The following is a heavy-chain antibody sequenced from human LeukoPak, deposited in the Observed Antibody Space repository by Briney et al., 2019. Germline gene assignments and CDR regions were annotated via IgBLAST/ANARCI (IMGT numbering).Heavy chain of an antibody. Sequence: ASVKVSFTASGYTFTSYYMHWVRQAPGQGLEWMGIINPSGGSTSYAQKFQGRVTMTRDTSTSTVYMELSSLRSEDTVVYYCARDVDSSLAYYYYGMDVWGQGTTVTVSS. CDR2: INPSGGST. CDR3: ARDVDSSLAYYYYGMDV. D-gene: IGHD6-13*01. J-gene: IGHJ6*02. V-gene: IGHV1-46*01. CDR1: GYTFTSYY.